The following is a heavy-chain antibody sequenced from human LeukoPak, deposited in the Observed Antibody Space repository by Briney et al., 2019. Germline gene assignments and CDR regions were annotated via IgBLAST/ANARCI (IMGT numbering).Heavy chain of an antibody. V-gene: IGHV1-69*01. J-gene: IGHJ4*02. CDR1: GGTFSKYT. Sequence: SVKVSCKASGGTFSKYTISWVRQRPGQGLEWMGGITPLFGTANYAQKFQGRVTITADESASTAYMELSSLRSEDTAVYCCARGRVWLPQPIDYWGQGTLVTVSS. D-gene: IGHD5-12*01. CDR2: ITPLFGTA. CDR3: ARGRVWLPQPIDY.